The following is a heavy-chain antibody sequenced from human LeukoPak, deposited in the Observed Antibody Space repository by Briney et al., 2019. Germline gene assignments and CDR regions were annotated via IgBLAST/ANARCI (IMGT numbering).Heavy chain of an antibody. J-gene: IGHJ1*01. CDR3: AKSHPPTVTTEEGEYLQH. Sequence: GGSLRLSCAASGFTFSSFGMHWVRQAPGQGLEWVAVISFDGSNQYYADSVKGRFTIYRDNFKNTVYLQTNSLRAEETAVYYCAKSHPPTVTTEEGEYLQHWGQGTLVTVSS. V-gene: IGHV3-30*18. CDR2: ISFDGSNQ. CDR1: GFTFSSFG. D-gene: IGHD4-17*01.